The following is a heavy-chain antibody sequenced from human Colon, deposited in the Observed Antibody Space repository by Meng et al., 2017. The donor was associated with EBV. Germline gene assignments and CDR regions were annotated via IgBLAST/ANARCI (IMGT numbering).Heavy chain of an antibody. J-gene: IGHJ4*02. D-gene: IGHD3-9*01. Sequence: QGLLRQVGRGLFKPSETLSRPFTVNGGSFSGYVWGWVRQPPGKGMEWIGEVSHPGSANYNPSLKSRVTISVDASEKQFSLRLTSMTAADSAVYYCARVPTTGYKDHWGQGTLVTVSS. CDR2: VSHPGSA. CDR3: ARVPTTGYKDH. V-gene: IGHV4-34*01. CDR1: GGSFSGYV.